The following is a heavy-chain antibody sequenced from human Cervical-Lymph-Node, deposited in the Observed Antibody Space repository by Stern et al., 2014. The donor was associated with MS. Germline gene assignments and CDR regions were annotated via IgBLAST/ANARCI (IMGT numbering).Heavy chain of an antibody. Sequence: EQLVESGGGLVRPGGSLRLSCAVSGFTFSDHYMDWVRQAPGKGLEWVGRSRNKPNSYTTEYAASVKGRFTVSRDDSKNLLYLQMNSLKTDDSAVYYCARGFHSFDSWGQGTLVTVSS. CDR2: SRNKPNSYTT. J-gene: IGHJ4*02. V-gene: IGHV3-72*01. CDR1: GFTFSDHY. CDR3: ARGFHSFDS.